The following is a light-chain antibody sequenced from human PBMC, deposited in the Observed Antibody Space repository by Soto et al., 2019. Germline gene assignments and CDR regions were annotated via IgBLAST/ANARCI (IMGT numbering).Light chain of an antibody. CDR2: EVT. Sequence: QSALTQPPSASGSPGQSVTVSCTGTSSDVGEYNFVSWYQHHPDKAPKLMIYEVTKRPSGVPDRFSGSKSGNTASLTVSGLQAEDEADYYCSSYAGTNNYVLFGGGTKLTVL. CDR3: SSYAGTNNYVL. V-gene: IGLV2-8*01. CDR1: SSDVGEYNF. J-gene: IGLJ2*01.